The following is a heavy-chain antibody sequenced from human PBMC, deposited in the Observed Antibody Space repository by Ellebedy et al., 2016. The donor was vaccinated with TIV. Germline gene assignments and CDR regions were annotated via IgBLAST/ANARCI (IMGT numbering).Heavy chain of an antibody. CDR2: IYYSGST. Sequence: SETLSLTXTVSGGSISSGGYYWSWIRQHPGKGLEWIGYIYYSGSTYYNPSLKSRVTISVDTSKNQFSLKLSSVTAADTAVYYCARDQGYYGSGSFDWGQGTLVTVSS. V-gene: IGHV4-31*03. J-gene: IGHJ4*02. CDR1: GGSISSGGYY. CDR3: ARDQGYYGSGSFD. D-gene: IGHD3-10*01.